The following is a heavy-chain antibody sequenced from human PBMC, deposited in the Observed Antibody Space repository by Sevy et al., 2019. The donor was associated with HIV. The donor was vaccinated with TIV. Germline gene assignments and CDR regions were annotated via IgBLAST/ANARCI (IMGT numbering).Heavy chain of an antibody. CDR1: GITFSTYD. Sequence: GGSLRLSCAGSGITFSTYDIHWVRQATGKGLEWVASIGPAGEIFYSGAVMGRFTITRENVKNTVYLQMNSLTAGDTAVYYCAGEWVRGTGGIDVWGQGTTVTVSS. J-gene: IGHJ6*02. D-gene: IGHD3-10*01. V-gene: IGHV3-13*01. CDR2: IGPAGEI. CDR3: AGEWVRGTGGIDV.